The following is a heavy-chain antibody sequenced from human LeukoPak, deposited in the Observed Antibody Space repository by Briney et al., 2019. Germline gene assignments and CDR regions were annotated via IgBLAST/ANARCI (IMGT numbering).Heavy chain of an antibody. D-gene: IGHD6-6*01. V-gene: IGHV1-18*01. Sequence: ASVKVSYKASGYTFTSYGISWGRQAPGQGLEWMGWISAYNGNTNYAQKLQGRVTMTTDTSTSTAYMELRSLRSDDTAVYYCAASSIAALSSDYWGQGTLVTVSS. J-gene: IGHJ4*02. CDR2: ISAYNGNT. CDR3: AASSIAALSSDY. CDR1: GYTFTSYG.